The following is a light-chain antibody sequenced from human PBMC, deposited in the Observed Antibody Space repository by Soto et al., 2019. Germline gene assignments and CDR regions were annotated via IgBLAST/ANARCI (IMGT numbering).Light chain of an antibody. CDR1: RSNIGEKY. V-gene: IGLV1-51*01. Sequence: QAVVTQPPSVSAAPGQTVTISCSGSRSNIGEKYVSWYQQFPGTAPKLLIYDNDKRPSEIPDRFSGSKSGTSATLAITGLQTGDEADYYCGTWDVSLSTGVFGGGTKLTVL. J-gene: IGLJ2*01. CDR3: GTWDVSLSTGV. CDR2: DND.